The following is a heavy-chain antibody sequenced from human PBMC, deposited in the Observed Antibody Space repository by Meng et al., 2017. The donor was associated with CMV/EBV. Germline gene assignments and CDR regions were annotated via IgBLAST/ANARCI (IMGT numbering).Heavy chain of an antibody. CDR1: GYTFTSYY. Sequence: ASVKVSCKASGYTFTSYYMHWVRQAPGQGLEWMGLINPSGGSTSYAQKFQGRVTMTRDTSTSTVYMELSSLRSEDTAVYYCAREGICSSTSCYTYYYYGMDVWGQGTTVTVSS. D-gene: IGHD2-2*02. V-gene: IGHV1-46*01. J-gene: IGHJ6*02. CDR2: INPSGGST. CDR3: AREGICSSTSCYTYYYYGMDV.